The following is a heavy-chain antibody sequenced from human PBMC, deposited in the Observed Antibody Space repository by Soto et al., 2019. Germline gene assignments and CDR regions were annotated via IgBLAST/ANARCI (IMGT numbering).Heavy chain of an antibody. CDR1: GGSFSGYY. V-gene: IGHV4-34*01. J-gene: IGHJ6*02. CDR2: INHSGST. CDR3: ARGVDGWLVREQSESYYYGMDV. Sequence: PSDTLSLTCAVYGGSFSGYYWSWIRQPPGKGLEWIGEINHSGSTNYNPSLKSRVTISVDTSKNQFSLKLSSVTAADTAVYYCARGVDGWLVREQSESYYYGMDVWGQGTTVT. D-gene: IGHD6-19*01.